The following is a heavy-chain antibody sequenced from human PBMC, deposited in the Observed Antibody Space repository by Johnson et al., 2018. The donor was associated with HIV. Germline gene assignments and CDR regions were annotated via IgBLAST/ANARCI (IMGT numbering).Heavy chain of an antibody. D-gene: IGHD1-7*01. V-gene: IGHV3-48*04. J-gene: IGHJ3*02. CDR1: GFTFSSYA. Sequence: EVQLVESGGGLVQPGGSLRLSCAASGFTFSSYAMSWVRQAPGKGLEWVSAISSSGSTIYYADSVKGRFTISRDNAKNSLYLQMNSLRAEDTAVYYCARDVGYNRNYEAAFDIWGQGTMVTVSS. CDR2: ISSSGSTI. CDR3: ARDVGYNRNYEAAFDI.